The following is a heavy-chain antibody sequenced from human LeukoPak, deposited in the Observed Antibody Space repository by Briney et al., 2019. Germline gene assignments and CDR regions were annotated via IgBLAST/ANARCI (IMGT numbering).Heavy chain of an antibody. J-gene: IGHJ5*02. Sequence: PGGSLRLSCVASGFIFSDHWMSWVRQAPGKGLEWVANIKQDGSERKYVDSVKGRFTISRDNAENSLYLQMNSLRVEDTAMYYCARDLDSSSWWNWFDPWGQGTLVTVSS. D-gene: IGHD6-13*01. CDR3: ARDLDSSSWWNWFDP. V-gene: IGHV3-7*01. CDR2: IKQDGSER. CDR1: GFIFSDHW.